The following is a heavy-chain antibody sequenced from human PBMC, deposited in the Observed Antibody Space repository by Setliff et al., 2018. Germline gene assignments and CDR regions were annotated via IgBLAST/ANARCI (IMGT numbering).Heavy chain of an antibody. CDR2: IYFNGDT. Sequence: NPSETLSLTCTVYGGSFSNYYWGWVRQPPGKGLEWIANIYFNGDTVKQPFLKSRVTISIDTSKNQFSLGLSSVIVADSATYYCVRVRVVQGYYEFDSWGQGALVTVSS. CDR3: VRVRVVQGYYEFDS. D-gene: IGHD3-16*01. CDR1: GGSFSNYY. V-gene: IGHV4-59*12. J-gene: IGHJ4*02.